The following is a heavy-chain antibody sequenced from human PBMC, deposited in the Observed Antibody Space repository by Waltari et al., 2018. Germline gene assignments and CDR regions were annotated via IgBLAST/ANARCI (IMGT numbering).Heavy chain of an antibody. Sequence: EVQVEESGGDLIQPGGSLRLPCAVSGVTVGYGSLSWVRQAPGKGLEWVSIIYSEGHTNYADSVKDRFISSRDNSKNTVDLQMNSLRVEDTAMYYCTRDRGAPATAMGFDSWGQGTLVTVSS. CDR3: TRDRGAPATAMGFDS. CDR2: IYSEGHT. J-gene: IGHJ4*02. V-gene: IGHV3-53*01. D-gene: IGHD5-18*01. CDR1: GVTVGYGS.